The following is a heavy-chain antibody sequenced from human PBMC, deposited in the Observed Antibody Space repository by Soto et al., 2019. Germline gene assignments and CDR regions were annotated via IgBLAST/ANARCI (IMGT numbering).Heavy chain of an antibody. J-gene: IGHJ4*02. D-gene: IGHD1-7*01. CDR1: GYTFTSYG. CDR3: ARARSELPLTSPDY. CDR2: ISAYNGNT. Sequence: APVKVSCKASGYTFTSYGISWVRQAPGQGLEWMGWISAYNGNTNYAQKLQGRVTMTTDTSTSTAYMELRSLRSDDTAVYYCARARSELPLTSPDYWGQGTLVTVSS. V-gene: IGHV1-18*04.